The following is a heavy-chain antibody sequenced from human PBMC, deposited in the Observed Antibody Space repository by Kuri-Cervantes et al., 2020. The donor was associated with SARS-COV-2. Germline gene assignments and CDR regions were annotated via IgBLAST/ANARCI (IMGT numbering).Heavy chain of an antibody. V-gene: IGHV4-34*01. D-gene: IGHD3-3*01. Sequence: ESLKISCAVYGGSFSGYYWSWIRQPPGKGLEWIGEINHSGSTNYNPSLKSRVTISVDTSKNQFSLKLSSVTAADTAVYYCARGTSGRDDFWSGYYVGYYHYYGMDVWGQGTTVTVSS. CDR2: INHSGST. CDR1: GGSFSGYY. J-gene: IGHJ6*02. CDR3: ARGTSGRDDFWSGYYVGYYHYYGMDV.